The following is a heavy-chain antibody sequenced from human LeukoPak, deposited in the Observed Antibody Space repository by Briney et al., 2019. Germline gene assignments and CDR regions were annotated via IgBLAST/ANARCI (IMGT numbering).Heavy chain of an antibody. CDR3: AKDGKVGYSSSWYY. D-gene: IGHD6-13*01. CDR2: ISGSGGST. CDR1: GFTFSSYA. J-gene: IGHJ4*02. Sequence: PGGSLRLSCAASGFTFSSYAMSWVRQAPGKGLEWVSAISGSGGSTYYADSVKGRFTISRDNSKNTLYLQMNSLRAEDTAVYYSAKDGKVGYSSSWYYWGQGTLVTVSS. V-gene: IGHV3-23*01.